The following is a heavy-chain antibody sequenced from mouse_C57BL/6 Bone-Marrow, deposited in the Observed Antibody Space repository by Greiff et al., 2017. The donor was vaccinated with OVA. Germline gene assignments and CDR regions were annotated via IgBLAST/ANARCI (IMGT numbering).Heavy chain of an antibody. Sequence: QVQLKESGAELAKPGASVKLSCKASGYTFTSYWMHWVKQRPGQGLEWIGYINPSSGYTTYNQKFKDKATLTADKSSSTAYMQLSSLTYEDSAVYYCARWHFTTVLDVWGTGTTVTVSS. CDR1: GYTFTSYW. J-gene: IGHJ1*03. CDR3: ARWHFTTVLDV. V-gene: IGHV1-7*01. D-gene: IGHD1-1*01. CDR2: INPSSGYT.